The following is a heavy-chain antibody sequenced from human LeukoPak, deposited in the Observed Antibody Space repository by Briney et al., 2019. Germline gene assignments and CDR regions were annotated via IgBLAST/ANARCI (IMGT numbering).Heavy chain of an antibody. CDR1: GYTFTDYY. J-gene: IGHJ4*02. Sequence: ASVKVSCKASGYTFTDYYMHWVRQAPGQGLEWMGWINPNSGGTNYAQKFQGRVTMTRDTSISTAYMELSRLRSDDTAVYYCAIDSSGWRYYFDYWGQGTLVTVSS. CDR2: INPNSGGT. D-gene: IGHD3-22*01. V-gene: IGHV1-2*02. CDR3: AIDSSGWRYYFDY.